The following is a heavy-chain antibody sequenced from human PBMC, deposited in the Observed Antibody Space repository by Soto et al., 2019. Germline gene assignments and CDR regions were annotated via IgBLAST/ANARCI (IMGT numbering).Heavy chain of an antibody. CDR3: AKDRFAFRGGDYYYGMDV. CDR1: GFTFSSYG. Sequence: ESGGGVVQPGRSLRLSCAASGFTFSSYGMHWVRQAPGKGLEWVAVISYDGSNKYYADSVKGRFTISRDNSKNTLYLQMNSLRAEDTAVYYCAKDRFAFRGGDYYYGMDVWGQGTTVTVSS. CDR2: ISYDGSNK. V-gene: IGHV3-30*18. J-gene: IGHJ6*02. D-gene: IGHD3-10*01.